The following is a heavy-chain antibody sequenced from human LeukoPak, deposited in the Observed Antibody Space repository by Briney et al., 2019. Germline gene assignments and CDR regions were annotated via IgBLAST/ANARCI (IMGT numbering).Heavy chain of an antibody. CDR3: AKGRWGLRSTFDI. CDR1: GFTFSSYA. J-gene: IGHJ3*02. CDR2: ISGSGGST. D-gene: IGHD3-3*01. Sequence: AGGSLRLSCAASGFTFSSYAMSWVRQAPGKGLEWVSAISGSGGSTYYADSVKGRFTISRDNSKNTLYLQMNSLRAEDTAVYYCAKGRWGLRSTFDIWGQGTMVTVSS. V-gene: IGHV3-23*01.